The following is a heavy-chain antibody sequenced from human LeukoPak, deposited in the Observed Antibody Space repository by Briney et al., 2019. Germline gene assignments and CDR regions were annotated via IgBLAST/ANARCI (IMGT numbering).Heavy chain of an antibody. CDR2: ISSSSSYI. D-gene: IGHD3-10*01. Sequence: GGSLRLSCAASGFTVSSNYMSWVRQAPGKGLEWVSSISSSSSYIYYADSVKGRFTISRDNAKNSLYLQMNSLRAEDTAVYYCARDPGSGYYIDVWGKGTTVTISS. CDR1: GFTVSSNY. CDR3: ARDPGSGYYIDV. V-gene: IGHV3-21*01. J-gene: IGHJ6*03.